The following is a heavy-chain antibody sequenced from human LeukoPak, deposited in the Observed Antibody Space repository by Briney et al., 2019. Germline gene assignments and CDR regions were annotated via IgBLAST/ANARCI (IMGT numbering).Heavy chain of an antibody. CDR2: ISYDGSNK. V-gene: IGHV3-30-3*01. Sequence: GRSLRLSCAASGFTFSSYAMHWVRQAPGKGLGWVAVISYDGSNKYYADSVKGRFTISRDNSKNTLYLQMNSLRAEDTAVYYCARDGAVVVPAAISGLMDVWGQGTTVTVSS. CDR1: GFTFSSYA. CDR3: ARDGAVVVPAAISGLMDV. D-gene: IGHD2-2*01. J-gene: IGHJ6*02.